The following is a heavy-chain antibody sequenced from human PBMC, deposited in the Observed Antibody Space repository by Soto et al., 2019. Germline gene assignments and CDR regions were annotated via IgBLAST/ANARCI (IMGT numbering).Heavy chain of an antibody. CDR3: AKTSVVLPAAPNRGAPYNYYALDL. CDR1: NDSLSSHF. V-gene: IGHV1-46*01. Sequence: XSVKVFWNASNDSLSSHFIHWVRQAPGEGLEWMGIINPGPNSASYSKEFQGRLTLTSDMPSRTVYMQLSNLRAEDMAVYYCAKTSVVLPAAPNRGAPYNYYALDLWGQGTTVTVSS. D-gene: IGHD2-2*01. J-gene: IGHJ6*02. CDR2: INPGPNSA.